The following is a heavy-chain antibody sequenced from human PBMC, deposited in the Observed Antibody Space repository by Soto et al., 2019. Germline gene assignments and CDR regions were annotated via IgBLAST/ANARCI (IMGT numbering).Heavy chain of an antibody. CDR2: IGTAGDT. Sequence: GGSLRLSCAASGFTFSSYDMHWVRQATGKGLEWVSAIGTAGDTSYPGSVKGRFTISRENAKNSLYLQMNSLRAGDTAVYYCARVSVAGRGGAFDIWGQGTMVTVSS. J-gene: IGHJ3*02. D-gene: IGHD6-19*01. V-gene: IGHV3-13*01. CDR3: ARVSVAGRGGAFDI. CDR1: GFTFSSYD.